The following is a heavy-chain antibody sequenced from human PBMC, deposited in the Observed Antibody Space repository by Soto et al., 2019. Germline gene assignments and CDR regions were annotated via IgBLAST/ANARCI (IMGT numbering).Heavy chain of an antibody. J-gene: IGHJ4*02. Sequence: PSETLSLTCAVSGGSISGYYGTWIRQPPGKGLDWIGYIHYSGSTTYNPSLKSRVTMSLDMSKNQFSLNLRSVTAADTAVYYCARRRYSDWAFEYWGQGILVT. D-gene: IGHD3-9*01. CDR2: IHYSGST. CDR1: GGSISGYY. CDR3: ARRRYSDWAFEY. V-gene: IGHV4-59*01.